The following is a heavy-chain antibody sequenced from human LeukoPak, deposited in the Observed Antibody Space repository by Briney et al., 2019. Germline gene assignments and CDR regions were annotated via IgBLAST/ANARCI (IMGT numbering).Heavy chain of an antibody. CDR2: IIPIFGTA. CDR3: AGQWTYYDILTGYLDY. CDR1: GGTFSSYA. Sequence: GASVKVSCKASGGTFSSYAISWVRQAPGQGLEWMGGIIPIFGTANYAQKFQGRVTITTDESTSTAYMELSSLRSEDTAVYYCAGQWTYYDILTGYLDYWGQGTLVTVSS. D-gene: IGHD3-9*01. J-gene: IGHJ4*02. V-gene: IGHV1-69*05.